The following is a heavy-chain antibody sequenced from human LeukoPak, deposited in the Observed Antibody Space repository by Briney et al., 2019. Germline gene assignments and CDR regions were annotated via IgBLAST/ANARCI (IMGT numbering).Heavy chain of an antibody. CDR2: INPKTGGT. J-gene: IGHJ4*02. CDR1: GYTFTGYY. Sequence: ASVKVSCKTSGYTFTGYYMHWVRRAPGQGLEWMGWINPKTGGTSYAQKFQGRVTMTRDTSISTINMELSRLTSDDTAVYYCARATAENDHWGQGTLVTASS. CDR3: ARATAENDH. V-gene: IGHV1-2*02. D-gene: IGHD1-14*01.